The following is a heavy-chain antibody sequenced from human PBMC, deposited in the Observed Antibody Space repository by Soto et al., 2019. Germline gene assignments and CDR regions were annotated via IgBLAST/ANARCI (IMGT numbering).Heavy chain of an antibody. J-gene: IGHJ4*02. Sequence: HVQLVESGGGVVQPGRSLRLSCAASGFTFRSYAMHWVRQAPGKGLEWVALIWHDGSNKYYADSVKGRFTISRDNSRNTLYRQMNSLRAEDTAVYYCARDPAETALGYFDYWGQGTLVTVSS. CDR2: IWHDGSNK. CDR3: ARDPAETALGYFDY. V-gene: IGHV3-33*01. D-gene: IGHD5-18*01. CDR1: GFTFRSYA.